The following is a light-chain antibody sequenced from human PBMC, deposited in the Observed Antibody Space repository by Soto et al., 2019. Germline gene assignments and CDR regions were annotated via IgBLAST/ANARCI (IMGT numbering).Light chain of an antibody. CDR2: EGS. CDR3: CSYAGSRTVI. CDR1: SSDVGNYNL. Sequence: QSVLTQPASVSGSPGQSITISCTGASSDVGNYNLVSWYQQHPGKAPKLMIYEGSKRPSGVSNRFSGSKSGNTASLTISGLQAEDEADYYCCSYAGSRTVIFGGGTKVTVL. J-gene: IGLJ2*01. V-gene: IGLV2-23*01.